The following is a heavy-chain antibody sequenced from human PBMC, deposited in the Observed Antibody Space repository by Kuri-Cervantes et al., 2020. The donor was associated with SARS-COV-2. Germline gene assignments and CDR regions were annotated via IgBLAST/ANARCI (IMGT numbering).Heavy chain of an antibody. D-gene: IGHD1-7*01. CDR2: FYFSGTT. CDR1: GASLSSADFY. V-gene: IGHV4-30-4*01. J-gene: IGHJ5*02. Sequence: SETLSLTCTVSGASLSSADFYWSWIRQPPGKGLEWIGYFYFSGTTYYNPSLQSRVTISVDTSKNQFSLKLTSVTVADTAVYYCVSTETGNTNWFDPWGQGTLVTVSS. CDR3: VSTETGNTNWFDP.